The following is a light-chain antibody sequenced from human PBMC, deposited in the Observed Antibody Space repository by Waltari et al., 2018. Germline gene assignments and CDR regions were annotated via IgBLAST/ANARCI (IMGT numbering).Light chain of an antibody. CDR1: YSNGGGYDL. Sequence: QSALTQPASVSGSLGQSISISCSGTYSNGGGYDLVSWYHQRPGEAPKLLIYEVLKRPSGISNRFSGSKSGNAASLTISALQPEDEGTYYCCSYASSSPRLIFGGGTELSVL. J-gene: IGLJ2*01. CDR2: EVL. CDR3: CSYASSSPRLI. V-gene: IGLV2-23*02.